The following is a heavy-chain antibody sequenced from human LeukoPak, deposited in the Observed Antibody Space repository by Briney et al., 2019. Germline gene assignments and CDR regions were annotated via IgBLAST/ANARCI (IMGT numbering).Heavy chain of an antibody. CDR2: IYTSGST. Sequence: SETLSLTCTVSGGSISSYYWSWIRQPAGKGLEWIGRIYTSGSTNYNPSLKSRVTVSVDTSKNQFSLKLSSVTAADTAVYYCARNYPPYYYYYMDVWSKGTTVTVSS. V-gene: IGHV4-4*07. CDR1: GGSISSYY. J-gene: IGHJ6*03. D-gene: IGHD3-10*01. CDR3: ARNYPPYYYYYMDV.